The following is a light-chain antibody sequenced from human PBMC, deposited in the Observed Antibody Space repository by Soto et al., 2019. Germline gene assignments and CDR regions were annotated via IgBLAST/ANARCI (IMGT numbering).Light chain of an antibody. CDR3: QHRMNWPLT. CDR1: QSVSSS. V-gene: IGKV3-11*01. Sequence: DIVMTQSPASLSVSPGERAPISCSASQSVSSSLAWYQQKTAQNPRLLIYDASNRATGIPARWSGSDAATADTLTISSLEPEEFAVDYCQHRMNWPLTFGQGTRLEIK. J-gene: IGKJ5*01. CDR2: DAS.